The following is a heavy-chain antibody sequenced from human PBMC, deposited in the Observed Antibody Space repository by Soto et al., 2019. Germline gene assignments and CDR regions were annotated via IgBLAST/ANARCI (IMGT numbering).Heavy chain of an antibody. J-gene: IGHJ4*02. CDR3: ARVSRTAERY. Sequence: PGGSLRLSCAASGFTFSSYAMNWVRQAPGKGLEWVSVISGSGGSTYYADSVKGRFTISRDNAQNSLYLQMNSLRVEDTAVYYCARVSRTAERYWGPGTLVTVSS. V-gene: IGHV3-23*01. CDR1: GFTFSSYA. CDR2: ISGSGGST. D-gene: IGHD2-2*01.